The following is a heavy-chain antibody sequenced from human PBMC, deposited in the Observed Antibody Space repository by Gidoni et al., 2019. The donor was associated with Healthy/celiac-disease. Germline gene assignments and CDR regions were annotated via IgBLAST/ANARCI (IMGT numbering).Heavy chain of an antibody. Sequence: EVQLVESGGGLVKPGGSLRLSCAASGFTFSSYSMNWVRQAPGKGLEWVSSISSSSSYIYYADSVKGRFTISRDNAKNSLYLQMNSLRAEDTAVYYCARDAVLLWFGELLGWFDPWGQGTLVTVSS. CDR1: GFTFSSYS. J-gene: IGHJ5*02. D-gene: IGHD3-10*01. CDR2: ISSSSSYI. V-gene: IGHV3-21*01. CDR3: ARDAVLLWFGELLGWFDP.